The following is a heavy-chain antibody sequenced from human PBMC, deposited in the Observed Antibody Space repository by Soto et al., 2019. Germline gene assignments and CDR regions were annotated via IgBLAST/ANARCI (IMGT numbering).Heavy chain of an antibody. Sequence: SETLSLTCTVSGGPISSSGYYWGWIRQPPGKGLEWIGSIYYSGSTYYNPSLKSRVTISVDTSKNQFSLKLSSVTAADTAVYYCARPKTKYDFWSGSAPPPYFDLWGRGTPVTVSS. CDR2: IYYSGST. CDR1: GGPISSSGYY. J-gene: IGHJ2*01. CDR3: ARPKTKYDFWSGSAPPPYFDL. D-gene: IGHD3-3*01. V-gene: IGHV4-39*01.